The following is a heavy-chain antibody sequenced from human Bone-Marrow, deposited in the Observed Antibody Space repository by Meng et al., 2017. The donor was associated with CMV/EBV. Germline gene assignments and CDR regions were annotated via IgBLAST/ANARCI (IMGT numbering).Heavy chain of an antibody. J-gene: IGHJ4*02. CDR2: IENDGSNK. CDR1: GFTFSRYG. V-gene: IGHV3-30*02. D-gene: IGHD3-16*01. Sequence: GGSLRLSCAASGFTFSRYGMDWVRQGPGKGLEWVTFIENDGSNKYYADSVKGRFTISRDNFKNTVHLQINSLRAEDTAVYYCAKRRLSGGGYFDYWGQGTLVTVSS. CDR3: AKRRLSGGGYFDY.